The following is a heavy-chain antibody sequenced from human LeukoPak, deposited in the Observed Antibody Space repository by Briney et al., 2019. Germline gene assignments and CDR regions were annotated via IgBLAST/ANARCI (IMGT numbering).Heavy chain of an antibody. D-gene: IGHD4-17*01. CDR1: GFTFSSYA. CDR2: ISGSGGST. CDR3: AKGAVTTFPHFLPSYYFDY. V-gene: IGHV3-23*01. J-gene: IGHJ4*02. Sequence: GGSLRLSCAASGFTFSSYAMSWVRQAPGKGLEWVSAISGSGGSTYYADSVKGRFTISRDNSKNTLYLQMNSLRAEDTAVYYCAKGAVTTFPHFLPSYYFDYWGQGTLVTVSS.